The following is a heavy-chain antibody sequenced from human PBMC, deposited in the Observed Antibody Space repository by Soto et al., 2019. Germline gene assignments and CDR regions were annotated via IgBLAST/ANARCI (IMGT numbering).Heavy chain of an antibody. Sequence: EVQLVESGGGLVQPGGSLRLSCAASGFTFSSYWMHWVRQTPGEGLVWISEIIGGGGFTNYADSVKGRFAISRDNAKXXXXXXXXXXXXXDTAVYYCVRGTIGWKGTDYWGQGTLVTVSS. D-gene: IGHD3-10*02. J-gene: IGHJ4*02. CDR2: IIGGGGFT. V-gene: IGHV3-74*01. CDR3: VRGTIGWKGTDY. CDR1: GFTFSSYW.